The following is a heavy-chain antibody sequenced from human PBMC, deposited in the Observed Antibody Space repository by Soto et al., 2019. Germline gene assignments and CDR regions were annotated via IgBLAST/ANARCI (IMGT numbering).Heavy chain of an antibody. J-gene: IGHJ4*02. CDR1: GLTFRNYA. D-gene: IGHD3-16*02. V-gene: IGHV3-23*01. Sequence: EVQLSESGGGLVQPGGSLRLSCTASGLTFRNYAMTWVRQAPGKGPEWVSTVSGRGDETFYADSVKGRFTISRDNSKDTVYLLMNSLRVEDTPLYYCAKGGHLSFFDYWGQGTLVTVSS. CDR2: VSGRGDET. CDR3: AKGGHLSFFDY.